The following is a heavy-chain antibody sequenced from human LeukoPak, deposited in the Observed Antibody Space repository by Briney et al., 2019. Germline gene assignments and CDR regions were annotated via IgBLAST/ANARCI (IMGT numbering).Heavy chain of an antibody. Sequence: SETLSLTCTVSGGSISSGGYYWSWIRQHPGKGLEWIGYIYYSGSTYYNPSLKSRVTISVDTSKNQFSLKLSSVTAADTAVYYCASSRPHGSGSHDYWGQGTLVTVSS. CDR1: GGSISSGGYY. V-gene: IGHV4-31*03. D-gene: IGHD3-10*01. CDR2: IYYSGST. CDR3: ASSRPHGSGSHDY. J-gene: IGHJ4*02.